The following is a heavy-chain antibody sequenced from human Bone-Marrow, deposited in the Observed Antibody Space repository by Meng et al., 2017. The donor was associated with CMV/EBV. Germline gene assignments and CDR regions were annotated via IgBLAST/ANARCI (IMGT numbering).Heavy chain of an antibody. CDR2: IYPGDSDT. CDR3: ARHQDRYALDP. V-gene: IGHV5-51*01. D-gene: IGHD3-16*01. CDR1: GYSFTSYW. Sequence: GGSLRLSCKGSGYSFTSYWIGWVRQMPGKGLEWMGIIYPGDSDTRYSPSFQGQVTISADKSISTAYLQWSSLKASDTAMYYCARHQDRYALDPWGQGNRVTVSS. J-gene: IGHJ5*01.